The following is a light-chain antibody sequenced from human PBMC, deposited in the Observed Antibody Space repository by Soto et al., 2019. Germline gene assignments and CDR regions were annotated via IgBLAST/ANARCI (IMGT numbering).Light chain of an antibody. J-gene: IGKJ4*01. CDR2: DAS. V-gene: IGKV3-11*01. CDR3: QQRTNWPSLT. Sequence: EIVLTQSPATLSLSPGERATLSCRASQSVSSYLAWYQQKPGQAPRLLIYDASNRATGIPARFSGSGSGTDFTITISSLEPEDFAVYYWQQRTNWPSLTFGGGTTVEIK. CDR1: QSVSSY.